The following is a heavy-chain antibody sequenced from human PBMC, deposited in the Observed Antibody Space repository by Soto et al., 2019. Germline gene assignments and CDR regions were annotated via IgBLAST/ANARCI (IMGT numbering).Heavy chain of an antibody. CDR3: AREEAVAALFDP. D-gene: IGHD6-19*01. V-gene: IGHV4-31*03. J-gene: IGHJ5*02. Sequence: SETLSLTCTVSGGSISSGGYYWSWIRQHPGKGLEWIGYIYYSGSTYYNPSLKSRVTISVDTSKNQFSLKLSSVTAADTAVYYCAREEAVAALFDPWGQGTLVTVSS. CDR1: GGSISSGGYY. CDR2: IYYSGST.